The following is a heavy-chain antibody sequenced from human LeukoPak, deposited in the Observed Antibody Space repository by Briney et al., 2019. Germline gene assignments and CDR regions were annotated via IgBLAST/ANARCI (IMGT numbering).Heavy chain of an antibody. Sequence: GGSLRLSCAASGFTFSSYDMHWVRPATGQGLEWVSAIGTAGGTYYPGSVKGRFTITRENARNSLYLQMNSLRAGDTAVYYCARDLGYCSSTSCSDAFDIWGQGTMVTVSS. CDR2: IGTAGGT. J-gene: IGHJ3*02. CDR1: GFTFSSYD. V-gene: IGHV3-13*01. D-gene: IGHD2-2*01. CDR3: ARDLGYCSSTSCSDAFDI.